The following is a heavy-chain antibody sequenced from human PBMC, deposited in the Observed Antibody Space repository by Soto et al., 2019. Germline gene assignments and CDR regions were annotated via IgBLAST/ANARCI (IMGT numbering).Heavy chain of an antibody. Sequence: SVKVSCKASGGTFSSYAISWVRQAPGQGLEWMGGIIPIFGTANYAQKFQGRVTITADESTSTAYMELSSLRSEDTAVYYCARDPIAARIGYYYGMDVWGQGTTVTVSS. CDR2: IIPIFGTA. J-gene: IGHJ6*02. V-gene: IGHV1-69*13. D-gene: IGHD6-6*01. CDR1: GGTFSSYA. CDR3: ARDPIAARIGYYYGMDV.